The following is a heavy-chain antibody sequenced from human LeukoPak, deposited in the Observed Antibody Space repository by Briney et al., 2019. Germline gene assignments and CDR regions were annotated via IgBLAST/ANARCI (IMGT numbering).Heavy chain of an antibody. J-gene: IGHJ3*02. D-gene: IGHD3-22*01. V-gene: IGHV1-69*13. CDR1: GGTFSSYA. CDR2: IIPIFGAA. Sequence: SVKVSCKASGGTFSSYAISWVRQAPGQGLEWMGGIIPIFGAANYAQKFQGRVTITADESTSTAYMELSSLRSEDTAVYYCARARYYYDSSGYGAFDIWGQGTMVTVSS. CDR3: ARARYYYDSSGYGAFDI.